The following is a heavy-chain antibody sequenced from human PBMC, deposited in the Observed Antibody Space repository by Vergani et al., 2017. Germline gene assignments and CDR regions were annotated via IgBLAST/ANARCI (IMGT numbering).Heavy chain of an antibody. V-gene: IGHV4-34*01. CDR2: INHSGST. Sequence: QLQLQQWGAGLLKPSETLSLTCAVYGGSFSGYYWSWIRQPPGKGLEWIGEINHSGSTNYNPSLKSRVTISVDTSKNQFSLKLSSVTAADTAVYYCARWSGSRPFDYWGQGTLVTVSS. J-gene: IGHJ4*02. CDR3: ARWSGSRPFDY. D-gene: IGHD3-10*01. CDR1: GGSFSGYY.